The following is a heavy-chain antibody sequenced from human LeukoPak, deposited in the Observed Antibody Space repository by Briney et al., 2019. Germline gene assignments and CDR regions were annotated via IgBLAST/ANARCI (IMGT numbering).Heavy chain of an antibody. CDR3: ARDSGTTGEVKFDP. Sequence: SETLSLTCTVAGGSISSYYWSWIRQPPGKGLEWIGYIYYSGSTNYNPSLKSRVTISVDTSKNQFSLKLSFVTAADTAVYYCARDSGTTGEVKFDPWGQGTLVTVSS. D-gene: IGHD4-17*01. CDR1: GGSISSYY. V-gene: IGHV4-59*12. CDR2: IYYSGST. J-gene: IGHJ5*02.